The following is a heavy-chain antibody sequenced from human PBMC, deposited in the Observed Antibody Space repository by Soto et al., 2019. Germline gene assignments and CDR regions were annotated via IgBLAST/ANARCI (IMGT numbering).Heavy chain of an antibody. CDR2: FDPEDGET. J-gene: IGHJ3*02. Sequence: GASVKVSCKVSGYTLTELSMHWVRQAPGKGLEWMGGFDPEDGETIYAQKFQGRVTMTEDTSTDTAYMELSSLRSEDTAVYYCATDQGGYCSGGSCYGYMVVAFDIWGQGTMVT. D-gene: IGHD2-15*01. CDR3: ATDQGGYCSGGSCYGYMVVAFDI. V-gene: IGHV1-24*01. CDR1: GYTLTELS.